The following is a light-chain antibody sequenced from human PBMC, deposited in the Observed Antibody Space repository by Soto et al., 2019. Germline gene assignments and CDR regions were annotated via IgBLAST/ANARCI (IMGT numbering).Light chain of an antibody. CDR1: QSVSSN. J-gene: IGKJ4*01. CDR2: GAS. CDR3: QQYNNWPPLT. Sequence: EIVMTQSPATLSVSPGERATLSCRASQSVSSNLAWYQQKPGQAPRLLIYGASTRATGIPARFSGSGSGTEFTLTISILQSEDFAVYHCQQYNNWPPLTFGGGTKVDIK. V-gene: IGKV3-15*01.